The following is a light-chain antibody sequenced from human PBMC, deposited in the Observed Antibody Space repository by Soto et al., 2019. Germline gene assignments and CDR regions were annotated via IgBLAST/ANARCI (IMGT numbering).Light chain of an antibody. V-gene: IGKV1-12*01. J-gene: IGKJ5*01. CDR2: GAS. CDR1: QDISNW. Sequence: DIQMTQSPSSVSASVGDRVTITCRASQDISNWLAWYQHKPGKAPKLLISGASSLQSGVPSRFSGGGSGTDFTLTISSLQPDDPATYYGQQADSYPTTFGQGTRLEI. CDR3: QQADSYPTT.